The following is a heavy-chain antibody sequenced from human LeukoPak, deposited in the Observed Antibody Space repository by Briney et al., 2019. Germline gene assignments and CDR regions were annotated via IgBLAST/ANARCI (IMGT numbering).Heavy chain of an antibody. V-gene: IGHV1-18*01. CDR3: ARVGGSGSPSYYGMDV. CDR2: ISAYNGDT. D-gene: IGHD3-10*01. J-gene: IGHJ6*02. Sequence: ASVKVSCKASGYTFINYGITWVQQAPGQGLEWMGWISAYNGDTDYSQKLQGRVTMTTDTSTSTAYMELRSLRSDDRAVYFCARVGGSGSPSYYGMDVWGQGTTVTVSS. CDR1: GYTFINYG.